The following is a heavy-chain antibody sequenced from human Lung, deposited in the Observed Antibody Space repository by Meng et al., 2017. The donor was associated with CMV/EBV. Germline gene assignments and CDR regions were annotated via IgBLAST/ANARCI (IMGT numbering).Heavy chain of an antibody. D-gene: IGHD3-3*01. CDR1: GYTFTSYG. CDR2: ISAYNGNT. J-gene: IGHJ6*02. V-gene: IGHV1-18*01. Sequence: ASVXVSXXASGYTFTSYGISWVRQAPGQGLEWMGWISAYNGNTNYAQKLQGRVTMTTDRSTSTAYMELRSLRSDDTAVYYCARVRYYDIWSGYFNGRDVWGRGTXVTVSS. CDR3: ARVRYYDIWSGYFNGRDV.